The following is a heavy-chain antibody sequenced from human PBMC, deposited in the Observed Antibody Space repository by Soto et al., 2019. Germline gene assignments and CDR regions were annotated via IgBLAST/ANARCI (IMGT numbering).Heavy chain of an antibody. D-gene: IGHD1-26*01. CDR3: ARESILGATNTFDY. Sequence: EVQLVESGGGLVQPGESLRLSCAASGFTVSSNYMSWVRQAPGKGLEWVSIIYSGGSTYYADSVKGRFTISRDNSKNTLYLQMNSLRAEDTAVYYCARESILGATNTFDYWGQGTLVTVSS. J-gene: IGHJ4*02. CDR1: GFTVSSNY. V-gene: IGHV3-66*01. CDR2: IYSGGST.